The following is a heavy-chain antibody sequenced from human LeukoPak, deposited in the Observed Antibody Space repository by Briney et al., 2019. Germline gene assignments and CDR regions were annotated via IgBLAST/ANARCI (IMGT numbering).Heavy chain of an antibody. Sequence: RASVKVSCKASGYTFTSYGISWVRQAPGQGLGWMGWISAYNGNTNYAQKLQGRVTMTTDTSTSTAYMELRSLRSDDTAVYYCARDSYDILTGYLSSLYYYYGMDVWGQGTTVTVSS. J-gene: IGHJ6*02. V-gene: IGHV1-18*01. CDR2: ISAYNGNT. CDR3: ARDSYDILTGYLSSLYYYYGMDV. CDR1: GYTFTSYG. D-gene: IGHD3-9*01.